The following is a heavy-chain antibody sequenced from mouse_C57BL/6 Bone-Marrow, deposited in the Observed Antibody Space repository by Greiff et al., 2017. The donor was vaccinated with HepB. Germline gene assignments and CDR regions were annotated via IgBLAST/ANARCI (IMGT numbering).Heavy chain of an antibody. D-gene: IGHD2-3*01. Sequence: EVKLMESGGDLVKPGGSLKLSCAASGFTFSSYGMSWVRQTPDKRLEWVATISSGGSYTSYPDSVKGRFTISRDNAKNTLYLQMSSLKSEDTSMYYCAIHDDPWFAYWGQGTLVTVSA. V-gene: IGHV5-6*01. CDR2: ISSGGSYT. CDR3: AIHDDPWFAY. J-gene: IGHJ3*01. CDR1: GFTFSSYG.